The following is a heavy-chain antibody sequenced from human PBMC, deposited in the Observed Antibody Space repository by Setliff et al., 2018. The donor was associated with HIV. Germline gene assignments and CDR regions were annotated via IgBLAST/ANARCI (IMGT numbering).Heavy chain of an antibody. V-gene: IGHV4-59*01. Sequence: SETLSLTCTVSGDSISNYYWSWVRQPPGKGLEWIGYIHYSGSTDYNPSLKSRVTISVDTSKNQFSLRLSSVTAADTAVYYCARDRDVVVAAYPYYYYYGMDVWGQGTTVTVSS. CDR2: IHYSGST. D-gene: IGHD2-21*02. CDR3: ARDRDVVVAAYPYYYYYGMDV. CDR1: GDSISNYY. J-gene: IGHJ6*02.